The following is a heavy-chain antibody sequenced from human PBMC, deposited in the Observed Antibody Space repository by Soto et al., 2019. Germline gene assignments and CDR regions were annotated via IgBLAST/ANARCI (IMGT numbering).Heavy chain of an antibody. D-gene: IGHD2-2*01. CDR1: GFTFSSYA. CDR2: ISYDGSNK. Sequence: PGGSLRLSCAASGFTFSSYAMHWVRQAPGKGLEWVAVISYDGSNKYYADSVKGRFTISRDNSKNTLYLQMNSLRAEDTAVYYCARDETDVVVNLDYWGQGTLVTVSS. J-gene: IGHJ4*02. CDR3: ARDETDVVVNLDY. V-gene: IGHV3-30-3*01.